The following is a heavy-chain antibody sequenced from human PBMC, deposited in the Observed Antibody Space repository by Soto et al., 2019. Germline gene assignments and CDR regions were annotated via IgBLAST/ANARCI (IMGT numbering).Heavy chain of an antibody. CDR2: IYSDGGT. CDR3: ATRMSTAPY. V-gene: IGHV3-66*01. D-gene: IGHD4-17*01. Sequence: PGGSLRLSCAASGFTVSNNYLSWVRQAPGKGLQWVSLIYSDGGTDYAESVKGRFTISRDNSKNTLYLQMNSLKAGDTAIYYCATRMSTAPYWGQGTLVTVSS. J-gene: IGHJ4*02. CDR1: GFTVSNNY.